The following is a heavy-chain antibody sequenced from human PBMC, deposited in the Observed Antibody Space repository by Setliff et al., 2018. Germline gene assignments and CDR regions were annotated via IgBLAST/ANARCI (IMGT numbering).Heavy chain of an antibody. Sequence: PGGSLRLSCVASGFTFSNYGVHWVRQAPGKGLEWVAFIRYDGSNKYYADSVKGRFTISRDNSKNTLYLQMNSLRVEDTAVYYCARDGDPPLNYNFWSGNFEFWGQGTLVTVSS. CDR2: IRYDGSNK. V-gene: IGHV3-30*02. CDR1: GFTFSNYG. J-gene: IGHJ4*02. CDR3: ARDGDPPLNYNFWSGNFEF. D-gene: IGHD3-3*01.